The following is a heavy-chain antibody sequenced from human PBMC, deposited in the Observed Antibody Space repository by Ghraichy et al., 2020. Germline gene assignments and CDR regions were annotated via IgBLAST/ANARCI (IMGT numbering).Heavy chain of an antibody. CDR2: SSAYNGNT. V-gene: IGHV1-18*01. CDR3: ARERHYYDSSGLYSPNYYYGMDV. CDR1: GYTFTSYG. D-gene: IGHD3-22*01. Sequence: ASVKVSCKASGYTFTSYGISWVRQAPGQGLEWMGWSSAYNGNTNYAQKFQGRVTMTTDTSTSTAYMELRSLRSDDTAVYYCARERHYYDSSGLYSPNYYYGMDVWGQGTTVTVSS. J-gene: IGHJ6*02.